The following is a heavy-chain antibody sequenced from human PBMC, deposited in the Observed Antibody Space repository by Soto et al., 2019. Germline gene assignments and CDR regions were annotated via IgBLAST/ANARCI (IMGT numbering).Heavy chain of an antibody. CDR1: GCTFSSYG. CDR2: IWYDGSNQ. CDR3: ARDGGMDAILPHDY. D-gene: IGHD3-9*01. J-gene: IGHJ4*02. V-gene: IGHV3-33*01. Sequence: QVQLVESGGGVVQPGRSLRLSCAASGCTFSSYGMHWFRQARCKGLVWVAVIWYDGSNQYYADSVKGRFTISRDNSKNTLYLQMNSMGSDDTAVYYCARDGGMDAILPHDYWGQGTLVTVSS.